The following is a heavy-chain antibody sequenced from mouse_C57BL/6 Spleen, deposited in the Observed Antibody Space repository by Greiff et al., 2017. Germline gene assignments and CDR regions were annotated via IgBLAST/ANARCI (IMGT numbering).Heavy chain of an antibody. D-gene: IGHD1-1*01. CDR3: AREAGNYGSSPFAY. CDR2: LWSGGST. Sequence: VKVVESGPGLVQPSQSLSITCTVSGFSLTSYGVHWVRQSPGKGLEWLGVLWSGGSTDYNAAFISRLSISKDNSKSQVFFKMNSLQADETAIYYGAREAGNYGSSPFAYWGQGTLVTVSA. J-gene: IGHJ3*01. CDR1: GFSLTSYG. V-gene: IGHV2-2*01.